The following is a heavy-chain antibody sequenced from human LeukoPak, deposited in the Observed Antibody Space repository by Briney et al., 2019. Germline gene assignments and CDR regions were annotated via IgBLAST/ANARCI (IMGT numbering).Heavy chain of an antibody. D-gene: IGHD6-19*01. CDR3: ARDGEQWLVKDDSRGGYYYYGMDV. J-gene: IGHJ6*02. V-gene: IGHV1-2*02. CDR1: GYTFTGYY. CDR2: INPNSGGT. Sequence: GASVKVSCKASGYTFTGYYMHWVRQAPGQGLEWMGWINPNSGGTNYAQKFQGRVTMTRDTSISTAYMELSRLRSDDTAAYYCARDGEQWLVKDDSRGGYYYYGMDVWGQGTTVTVSS.